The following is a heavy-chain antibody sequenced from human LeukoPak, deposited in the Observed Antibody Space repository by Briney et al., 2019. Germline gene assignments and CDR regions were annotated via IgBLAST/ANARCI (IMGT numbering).Heavy chain of an antibody. J-gene: IGHJ3*02. CDR1: GYTFTVYY. CDR2: IDPNSGGT. D-gene: IGHD2-8*01. V-gene: IGHV1-2*02. CDR3: ARVMTNDAFDI. Sequence: ASVTVSCTASGYTFTVYYMHWVRQAPGQGLGWMGWIDPNSGGTNYAQKFQGRVTMTRDTSISTAYMELSRLRSDDTAVYYCARVMTNDAFDIWGQGTMVTVSS.